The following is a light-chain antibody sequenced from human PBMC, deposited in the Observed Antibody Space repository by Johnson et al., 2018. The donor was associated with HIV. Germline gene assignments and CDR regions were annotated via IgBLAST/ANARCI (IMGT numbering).Light chain of an antibody. CDR1: SSNIGNNY. J-gene: IGLJ1*01. CDR2: ENT. CDR3: GTWDSSLSAYV. V-gene: IGLV1-51*02. Sequence: QSVLTQPPSVSAAPGQKDTISCSGSSSNIGNNYVSWYQQLPGTAPKLLIYENTKRPSGIPDRFSGSKSGTSATLGITGLQTGDEADYYCGTWDSSLSAYVFGTGTKVTVL.